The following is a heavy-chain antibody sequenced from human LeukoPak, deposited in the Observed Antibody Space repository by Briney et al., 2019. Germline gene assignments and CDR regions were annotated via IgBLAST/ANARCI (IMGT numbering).Heavy chain of an antibody. J-gene: IGHJ4*02. CDR3: ADLSSEVN. D-gene: IGHD4-23*01. CDR1: GGSISSGGYY. CDR2: IYYSGST. V-gene: IGHV4-31*03. Sequence: SQTLSLTCTVSGGSISSGGYYWSCIRQHPGNGLEWIEYIYYSGSTYYVPSLKSRVTISVDTSKNQFSLKLSSVTAADTAVYYCADLSSEVNWGQGTLVTVSS.